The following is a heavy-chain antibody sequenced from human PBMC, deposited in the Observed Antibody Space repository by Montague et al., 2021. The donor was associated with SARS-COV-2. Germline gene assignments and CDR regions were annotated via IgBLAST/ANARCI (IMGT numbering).Heavy chain of an antibody. D-gene: IGHD2-21*01. V-gene: IGHV3-7*03. CDR1: GINFGNFW. Sequence: SLRLSCAASGINFGNFWMSWVRQAPGKGLEWVANINKDGSEKYHLESLKGRFTISRDNANSSVFLQMDSLRPDDTAVYYCARKHDFKDWGQATLVIVSS. J-gene: IGHJ4*02. CDR2: INKDGSEK. CDR3: ARKHDFKD.